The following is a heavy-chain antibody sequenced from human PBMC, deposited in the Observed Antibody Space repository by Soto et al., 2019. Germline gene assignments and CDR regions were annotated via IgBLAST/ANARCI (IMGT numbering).Heavy chain of an antibody. D-gene: IGHD1-1*01. CDR3: ARGHSISLPATDTTHFDY. CDR1: GGSVSSGSYY. Sequence: QVQLQESGPGLVKPSETLSLTCTVSGGSVSSGSYYWNWIRQPPGKGLEWIGYIYYSGSTNYNPSLKNRVTISVDTSKNQFSLKLSSVTAADTAVYYCARGHSISLPATDTTHFDYWGQGTLVTVSS. J-gene: IGHJ4*02. V-gene: IGHV4-61*01. CDR2: IYYSGST.